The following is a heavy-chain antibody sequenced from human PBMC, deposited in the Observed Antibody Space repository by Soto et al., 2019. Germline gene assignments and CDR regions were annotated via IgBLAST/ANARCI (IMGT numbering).Heavy chain of an antibody. CDR2: PTYDGGTT. Sequence: QVQLVESGGGVVQPGRSLRLSCAASGFTFTNYAFHWVRQAPGKGLEWVALPTYDGGTTFYADSVKGRFTIARDIFTNTVYLQMNGLRPDDSGVYYCTRVPGSYDRVYEYWCQGTLVTVSS. D-gene: IGHD1-26*01. CDR1: GFTFTNYA. V-gene: IGHV3-30-3*01. J-gene: IGHJ4*02. CDR3: TRVPGSYDRVYEY.